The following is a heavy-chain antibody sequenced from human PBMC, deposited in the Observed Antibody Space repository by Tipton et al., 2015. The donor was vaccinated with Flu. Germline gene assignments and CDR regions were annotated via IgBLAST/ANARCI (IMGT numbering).Heavy chain of an antibody. Sequence: QLVQSGGGVVQPGRSLRLSCAPSGFTFSTYGFHWVRQAPGKGLEWVAGIWFDGSNERYADSVKGRFTISRDNDENTLSLQMNSLSAEDTAIYFCARLRLGWFADAFDIWGQGTMVTVSS. D-gene: IGHD3/OR15-3a*01. V-gene: IGHV3-33*01. CDR2: IWFDGSNE. J-gene: IGHJ3*02. CDR1: GFTFSTYG. CDR3: ARLRLGWFADAFDI.